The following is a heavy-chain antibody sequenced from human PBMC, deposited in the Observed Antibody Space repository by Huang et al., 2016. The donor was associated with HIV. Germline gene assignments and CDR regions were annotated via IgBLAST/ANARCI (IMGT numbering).Heavy chain of an antibody. D-gene: IGHD3-16*02. J-gene: IGHJ4*02. Sequence: QVQLVQSGAEVKKPGSSVKVSCKASGGRFSSQSISWVRQAPGQGLEWIGGTIPILGRPSDAQIFQGRGTISADDSTSTAYMELNSLTSAETAIYYCARGLHNIASSPPDSWGQGTLITVSS. CDR3: ARGLHNIASSPPDS. CDR1: GGRFSSQS. V-gene: IGHV1-69*01. CDR2: TIPILGRP.